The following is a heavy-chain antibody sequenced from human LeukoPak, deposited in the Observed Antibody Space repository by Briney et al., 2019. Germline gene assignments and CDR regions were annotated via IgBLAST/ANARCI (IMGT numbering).Heavy chain of an antibody. CDR2: ISGSGRST. Sequence: GGSLRLSCAASGFTFSSYAMSWVRQAPGKGVEWVSAISGSGRSTYYADSVKGRFTISRDNSKNTLYLQMNSLRAEDTAVYYCAPLTGGYYFDYWGQGTLVTVSS. CDR3: APLTGGYYFDY. J-gene: IGHJ4*02. V-gene: IGHV3-23*01. CDR1: GFTFSSYA. D-gene: IGHD1-20*01.